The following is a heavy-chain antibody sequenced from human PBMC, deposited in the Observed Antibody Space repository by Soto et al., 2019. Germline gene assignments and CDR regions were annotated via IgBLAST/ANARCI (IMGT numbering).Heavy chain of an antibody. D-gene: IGHD5-12*01. CDR1: GYSFTSYW. Sequence: PGESLKISCKGSGYSFTSYWISGVRQMPGKGLEWMGRIDPSDSYTNYSPSFQGHVTISADKSISTAYLQWSSLKASDTAMYYCARRHGYSGYGPPDAFDIWGQGTMVTVSS. CDR2: IDPSDSYT. CDR3: ARRHGYSGYGPPDAFDI. V-gene: IGHV5-10-1*01. J-gene: IGHJ3*02.